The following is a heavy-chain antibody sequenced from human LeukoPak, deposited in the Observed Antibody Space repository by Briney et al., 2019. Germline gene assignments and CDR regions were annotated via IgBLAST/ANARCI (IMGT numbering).Heavy chain of an antibody. J-gene: IGHJ4*02. Sequence: GGSLRLSCAASGFVFSSYAMSWVRQAPGKGLEWVSTLSDSGGKTYYADSVKGRFTISRDNSKNTLYLQMNSLRAEDTDVYYCAKVGLRLGGDYWGQGTLVTVSS. CDR3: AKVGLRLGGDY. CDR1: GFVFSSYA. V-gene: IGHV3-23*01. CDR2: LSDSGGKT. D-gene: IGHD4-17*01.